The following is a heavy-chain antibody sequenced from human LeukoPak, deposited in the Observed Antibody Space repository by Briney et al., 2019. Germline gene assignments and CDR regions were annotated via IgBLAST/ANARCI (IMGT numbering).Heavy chain of an antibody. CDR3: ARGYWVGYCSSTSCAYFDY. J-gene: IGHJ4*02. CDR1: GYTFTNYG. CDR2: INPNSGAT. D-gene: IGHD2-2*01. Sequence: GASVKVSCKASGYTFTNYGINWVRQAPGQGLEWMGWINPNSGATNYAQKFQGRVTMTRDTSISTAYMELSSLRSDDTAVYYCARGYWVGYCSSTSCAYFDYWGQGTLVSVSS. V-gene: IGHV1-2*02.